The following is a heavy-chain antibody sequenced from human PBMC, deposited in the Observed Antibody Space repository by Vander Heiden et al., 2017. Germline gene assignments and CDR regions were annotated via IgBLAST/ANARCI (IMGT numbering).Heavy chain of an antibody. CDR3: TTDSSVVVVITPDY. CDR1: GFTFSNAG. V-gene: IGHV3-15*07. CDR2: IKSQTDGGTT. J-gene: IGHJ4*02. Sequence: EVQLVESGGGLVKPGGSLRLSCAASGFTFSNAGMNWVRQAPGKGLEWVGRIKSQTDGGTTDYAAPVKGRFTISRDDSKNTVYLQMNSLKTEDTAVYYCTTDSSVVVVITPDYWGQGTLVTVSS. D-gene: IGHD3-22*01.